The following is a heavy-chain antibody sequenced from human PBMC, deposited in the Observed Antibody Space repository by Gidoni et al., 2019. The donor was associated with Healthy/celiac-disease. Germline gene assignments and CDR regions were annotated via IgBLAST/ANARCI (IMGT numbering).Heavy chain of an antibody. J-gene: IGHJ4*02. CDR2: IRQARSEK. Sequence: EVQLVQSGGGLVQPGGSLMLSCSASAFTFRSYWMSWVRQAPGKGLEWVARIRQARSEKYYVDSVKGRFTRSRDKAKNSLYLQMNSLRAEDTAVYYCARDRDYSPRGYFDSWGQGTLVTVSS. CDR1: AFTFRSYW. V-gene: IGHV3-7*01. D-gene: IGHD4-4*01. CDR3: ARDRDYSPRGYFDS.